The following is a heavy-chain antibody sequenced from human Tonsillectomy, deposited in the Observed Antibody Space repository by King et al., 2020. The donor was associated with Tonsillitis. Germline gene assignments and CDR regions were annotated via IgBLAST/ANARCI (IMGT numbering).Heavy chain of an antibody. Sequence: QLVQSGSELKNPGASVTVSCKASGYIFTSYAMNWVRQAPGQGPEWMGWINTNTGDPRYAQGFTGRFVFSLDTSVNTAYLQISRLKTEDTAVYYFTTDYVFGGGKAFDIWGQGTLVTVSS. CDR2: INTNTGDP. CDR1: GYIFTSYA. V-gene: IGHV7-4-1*02. D-gene: IGHD3-16*01. J-gene: IGHJ3*02. CDR3: TTDYVFGGGKAFDI.